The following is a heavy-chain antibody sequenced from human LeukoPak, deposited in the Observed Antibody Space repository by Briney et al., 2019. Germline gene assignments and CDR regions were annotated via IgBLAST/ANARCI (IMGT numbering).Heavy chain of an antibody. CDR3: VRDRGTYRPIDY. V-gene: IGHV3-7*03. Sequence: GGSLRLSCAASGFTFKDYWMGWVRQAPGKGLEWVANIKHDGSEKYYVDSVKGRFTISRDNAQNSLYLQMNSLRAEDTAIYYCVRDRGTYRPIDYWGQGTLVTVSS. J-gene: IGHJ4*02. D-gene: IGHD1-26*01. CDR1: GFTFKDYW. CDR2: IKHDGSEK.